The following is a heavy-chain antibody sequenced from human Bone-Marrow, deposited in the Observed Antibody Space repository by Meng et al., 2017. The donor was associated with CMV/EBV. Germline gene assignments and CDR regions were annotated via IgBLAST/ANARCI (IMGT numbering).Heavy chain of an antibody. CDR3: ARMVTGGYYFDY. Sequence: SQTLSLTCAVYGPGGSNRNYYWNWLRQPPGKGLEWIGYTYSTRGIFYNPSLKSRLLISLDTSKNQFSLQLKSVTVADEAVYYCARMVTGGYYFDYWGQGSPVTVSS. J-gene: IGHJ4*01. CDR2: TYSTRGI. V-gene: IGHV4-30-4*01. CDR1: GGSNRNYY. D-gene: IGHD7-27*01.